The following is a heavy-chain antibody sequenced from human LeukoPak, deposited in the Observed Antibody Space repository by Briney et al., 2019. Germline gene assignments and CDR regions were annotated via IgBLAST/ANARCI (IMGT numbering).Heavy chain of an antibody. Sequence: ASQTLSLTCAVSGGSISSGGYSWSWIRQPPGKGLEWIGYIYHSGSTYYNPSLKSRVTISVDTSKNQFSLKLSSVTAADTAVYYCARHAERITMIVVGRDPHKLYYFDYWGQGTLVTVSS. CDR2: IYHSGST. CDR1: GGSISSGGYS. J-gene: IGHJ4*02. D-gene: IGHD3-22*01. CDR3: ARHAERITMIVVGRDPHKLYYFDY. V-gene: IGHV4-30-2*03.